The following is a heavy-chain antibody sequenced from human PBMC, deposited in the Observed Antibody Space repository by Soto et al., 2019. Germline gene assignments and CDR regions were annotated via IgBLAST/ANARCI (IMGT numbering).Heavy chain of an antibody. J-gene: IGHJ5*02. CDR3: ARDPRTNFDFRSGYSAPDFFHA. CDR1: GFKFKNHG. V-gene: IGHV3-30*03. D-gene: IGHD3-3*01. Sequence: PGGYLRLSSGVSGFKFKNHGMQWLRKAPGKGLERVAVIAFDGSEKFYSDSVEGRFSISRDDSKDTLHLQMTCLTREDTAMYFCARDPRTNFDFRSGYSAPDFFHAWGQGALVTVSS. CDR2: IAFDGSEK.